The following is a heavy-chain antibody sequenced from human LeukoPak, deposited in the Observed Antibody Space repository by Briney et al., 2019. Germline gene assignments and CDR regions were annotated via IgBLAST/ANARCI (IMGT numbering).Heavy chain of an antibody. CDR3: AREVEIDDAFDI. Sequence: ASVTVSCKASGYTFTSYYMHWVRQAPGQGLEWMGIINHSDGGTSYAQKFQGRVTMTRDTSTSTVYMELSSLRSEDTAVYYCAREVEIDDAFDIWGQGTMVTVSS. CDR1: GYTFTSYY. CDR2: INHSDGGT. V-gene: IGHV1-46*01. J-gene: IGHJ3*02. D-gene: IGHD5-24*01.